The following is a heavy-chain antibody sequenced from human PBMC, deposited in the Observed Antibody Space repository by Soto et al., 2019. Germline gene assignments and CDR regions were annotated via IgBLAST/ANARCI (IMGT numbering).Heavy chain of an antibody. CDR1: GYRFSSYW. J-gene: IGHJ4*02. CDR2: IYPDDSDT. Sequence: PGESLKISCKGSGYRFSSYWIGWVRQRPGKGLEWMGIIYPDDSDTRYSPSFQGQVTISVDDSLSTAYLQWSSLKASDTAMYYCARHPAYKVDNQGYYFDYWGQGTLVAVSS. D-gene: IGHD1-20*01. V-gene: IGHV5-51*01. CDR3: ARHPAYKVDNQGYYFDY.